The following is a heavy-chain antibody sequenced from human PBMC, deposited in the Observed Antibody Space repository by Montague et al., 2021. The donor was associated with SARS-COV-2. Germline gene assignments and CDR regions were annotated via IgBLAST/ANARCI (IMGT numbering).Heavy chain of an antibody. D-gene: IGHD3-22*01. CDR2: MYSRGGI. Sequence: TLSLTCSVSGGSISSGTYYWNWIRQPAGKGLEWIGHMYSRGGISYNPSLRSRVTIPPDTTRNQFSLKFSSVTAADTAIYYCARSDWDYYDRSGYYHFDSGGQGTLVAVSS. J-gene: IGHJ4*02. CDR1: GGSISSGTYY. CDR3: ARSDWDYYDRSGYYHFDS. V-gene: IGHV4-61*09.